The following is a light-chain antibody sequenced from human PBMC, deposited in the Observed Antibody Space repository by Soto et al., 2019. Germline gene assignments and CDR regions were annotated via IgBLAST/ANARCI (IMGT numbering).Light chain of an antibody. V-gene: IGLV2-8*01. CDR1: SSDVGGYNY. J-gene: IGLJ1*01. CDR3: SSYAGRNIFV. CDR2: EVT. Sequence: QSVLTQPPSASGSPGQSVTISCTGTSSDVGGYNYVSWYQQHPGKAPKLMISEVTERPSGVPDRFSGSKSGNTASLTVSGLQAEDEADYYYSSYAGRNIFVFGSGTKVTVL.